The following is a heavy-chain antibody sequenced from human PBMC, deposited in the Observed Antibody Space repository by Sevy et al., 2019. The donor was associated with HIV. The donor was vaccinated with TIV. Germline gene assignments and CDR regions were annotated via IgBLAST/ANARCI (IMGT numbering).Heavy chain of an antibody. CDR2: ISGSSSYT. CDR3: AGGGCSISSCPNGYAFDV. J-gene: IGHJ3*01. V-gene: IGHV3-11*06. Sequence: GGSLRLSCAASGFTFSDYYINWIRQAPGKGLERVSYISGSSSYTNYENSVKGRFTISRDNAKNSLYLQMNSLRAEDTAVYYCAGGGCSISSCPNGYAFDVWGQGTMVTVSS. D-gene: IGHD2-2*01. CDR1: GFTFSDYY.